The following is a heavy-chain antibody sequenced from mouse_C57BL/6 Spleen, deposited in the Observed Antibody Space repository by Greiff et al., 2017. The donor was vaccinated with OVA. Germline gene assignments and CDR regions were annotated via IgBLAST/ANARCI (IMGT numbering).Heavy chain of an antibody. CDR3: ARGAAMGWFAY. Sequence: EVHLVESGGGLVQPGGSLKLSCAASGFTFSDYGMAWVRQAPRKGPEWVAFISNLAYSIYYADTVTGRFTISRENAKNTLYLEMSSLRSEDTAMYYCARGAAMGWFAYWGQGTLVTVSA. CDR2: ISNLAYSI. D-gene: IGHD6-1*01. J-gene: IGHJ3*01. V-gene: IGHV5-15*01. CDR1: GFTFSDYG.